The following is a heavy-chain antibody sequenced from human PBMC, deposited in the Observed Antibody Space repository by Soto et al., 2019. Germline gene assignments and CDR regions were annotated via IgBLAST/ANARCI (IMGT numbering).Heavy chain of an antibody. CDR2: IIPIFGTA. CDR1: GGTFSSYA. D-gene: IGHD3-3*01. V-gene: IGHV1-69*13. Sequence: SVKVSCKASGGTFSSYAISWVRQAPGQGLEWMGGIIPIFGTANYAQKFQGRVTITADESTSTAYMELSSLRSEDTAVYYCACNRGFLEWLLTTVDYWGQGTLVTVSS. CDR3: ACNRGFLEWLLTTVDY. J-gene: IGHJ4*02.